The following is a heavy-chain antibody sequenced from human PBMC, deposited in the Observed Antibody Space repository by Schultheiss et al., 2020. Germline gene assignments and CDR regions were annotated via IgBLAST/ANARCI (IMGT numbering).Heavy chain of an antibody. D-gene: IGHD6-13*01. J-gene: IGHJ3*02. Sequence: GGSLRLSCAASGFTFSSYGMHWVRQAPGKGLEWVAVISYDGSNKYYADSLKGRFTISRDNSKNTLYLQMSSLRPEDTAVYYCTRALYSSSSVPEAFDIWGQGTMVTVSS. CDR3: TRALYSSSSVPEAFDI. V-gene: IGHV3-30*03. CDR2: ISYDGSNK. CDR1: GFTFSSYG.